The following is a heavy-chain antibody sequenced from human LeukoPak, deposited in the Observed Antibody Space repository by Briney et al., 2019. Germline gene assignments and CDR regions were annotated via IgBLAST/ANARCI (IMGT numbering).Heavy chain of an antibody. Sequence: PGGSLGLSCAASGFTFSTYRMSWVRQAPGKGLEWVANIKQDGSEKHYEDSVKGRFTISRDNAKNSLYLQMNSMRAEDTAVYYCASIAWIQLGACFDNWGQGTLVTVS. D-gene: IGHD5-18*01. V-gene: IGHV3-7*01. CDR2: IKQDGSEK. J-gene: IGHJ4*02. CDR3: ASIAWIQLGACFDN. CDR1: GFTFSTYR.